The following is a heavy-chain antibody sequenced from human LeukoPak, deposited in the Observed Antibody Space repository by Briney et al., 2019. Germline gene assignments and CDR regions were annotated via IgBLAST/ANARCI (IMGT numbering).Heavy chain of an antibody. J-gene: IGHJ4*02. CDR3: ARLLSGN. CDR1: GFTFSTYS. Sequence: GGSLRLSCEASGFTFSTYSMYWVRQAPGKGLEWLSYISSSSSTIYYADSVKGRFTISRDNAKNSLYLQMNSLRAEDTAVYYCARLLSGNWGQGTLVTVSS. D-gene: IGHD2-15*01. V-gene: IGHV3-48*04. CDR2: ISSSSSTI.